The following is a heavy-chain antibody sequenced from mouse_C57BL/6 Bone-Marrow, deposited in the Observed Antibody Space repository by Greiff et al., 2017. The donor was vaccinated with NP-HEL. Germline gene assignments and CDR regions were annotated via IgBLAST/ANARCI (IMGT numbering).Heavy chain of an antibody. CDR2: INPNNGGT. CDR3: ARCYYGSSYDFDY. Sequence: VQLKESGPELVKPGASVKMSCKASGYTFTDYNMHWVKQSHGKSLEWIGYINPNNGGTSYNQKFKGKATLTVNKSSSTAYMELRSLTSEDSAVYYCARCYYGSSYDFDYWGQGTTLTVSS. CDR1: GYTFTDYN. D-gene: IGHD1-1*01. V-gene: IGHV1-22*01. J-gene: IGHJ2*01.